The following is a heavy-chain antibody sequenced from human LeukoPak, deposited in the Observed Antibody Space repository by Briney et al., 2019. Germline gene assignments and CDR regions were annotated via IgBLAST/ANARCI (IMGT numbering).Heavy chain of an antibody. J-gene: IGHJ5*02. CDR3: AREGGVYDFWSGYLIAPLFGWFDP. CDR2: TYYRSKWYN. D-gene: IGHD3-3*01. CDR1: GDSVSSNSAA. V-gene: IGHV6-1*01. Sequence: SQTLSLTCAISGDSVSSNSAAWNWIRQSPSRGLEWLGRTYYRSKWYNDYAVSVKSRITINPDTSKNQFSLQLNSVTPEDTAVYYCAREGGVYDFWSGYLIAPLFGWFDPWGQGTLVTVSS.